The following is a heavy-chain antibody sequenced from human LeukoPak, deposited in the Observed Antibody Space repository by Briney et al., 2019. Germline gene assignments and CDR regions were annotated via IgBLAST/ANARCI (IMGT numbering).Heavy chain of an antibody. J-gene: IGHJ3*02. CDR3: ASPNGTVGAYSAFDI. V-gene: IGHV4-34*01. D-gene: IGHD1-26*01. CDR1: GGSFTPYY. CDR2: INHGGST. Sequence: SETLSLTCAVSGGSFTPYYYNWIRQPPGKGLEWIGEINHGGSTNYNSSLKSRVTISLDTSKNQFSLRLSSVTAADTAVYFCASPNGTVGAYSAFDIWGQGTMVTVSS.